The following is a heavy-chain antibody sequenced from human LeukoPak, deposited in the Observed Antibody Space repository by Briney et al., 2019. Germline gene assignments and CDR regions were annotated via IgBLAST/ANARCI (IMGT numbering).Heavy chain of an antibody. CDR1: GDSISSYY. D-gene: IGHD3-10*01. V-gene: IGHV4-59*01. Sequence: PSQTLSLTCTVSGDSISSYYWSWMRQPPEKGLEWIGYVYYSGNTNYNPSLKSRVTISVDTSKTQFSLKMNSVTAADTAVYYCARLQRITMAGPDYWYFDLWGRGTLVSV. CDR2: VYYSGNT. CDR3: ARLQRITMAGPDYWYFDL. J-gene: IGHJ2*01.